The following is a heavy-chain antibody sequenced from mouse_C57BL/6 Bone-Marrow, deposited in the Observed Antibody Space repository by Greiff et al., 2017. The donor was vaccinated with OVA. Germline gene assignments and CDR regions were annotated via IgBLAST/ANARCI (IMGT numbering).Heavy chain of an antibody. Sequence: VKLQQPGAELVKPGASVKMSCKASGYTFTSYWITWVKQRPGQGLEWIGDIYPGSGSTNYNEKFKSKATLTVDTSSSTAYMQLSSLTSEDSAVYYCAREGYYDYDEDYAMDYWGQGTSVTVSS. CDR2: IYPGSGST. CDR3: AREGYYDYDEDYAMDY. V-gene: IGHV1-55*01. CDR1: GYTFTSYW. D-gene: IGHD2-4*01. J-gene: IGHJ4*01.